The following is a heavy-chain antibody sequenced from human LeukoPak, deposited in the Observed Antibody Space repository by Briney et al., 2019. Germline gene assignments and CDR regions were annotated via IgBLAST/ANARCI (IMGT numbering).Heavy chain of an antibody. CDR3: ANIPPLWFGELWH. CDR1: GFTFSSYG. CDR2: IRYDGSNK. J-gene: IGHJ4*02. Sequence: GGSLRLSCAASGFTFSSYGMHWVRQAPGKVLEWVAFIRYDGSNKYYADSVKGRFTISRDNSKNTLYLQVNSVRAEDTAVYYCANIPPLWFGELWHGGQGTLVTVSS. V-gene: IGHV3-30*02. D-gene: IGHD3-10*01.